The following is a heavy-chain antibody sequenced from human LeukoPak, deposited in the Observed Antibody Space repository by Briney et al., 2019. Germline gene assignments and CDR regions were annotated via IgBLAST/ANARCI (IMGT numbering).Heavy chain of an antibody. D-gene: IGHD6-13*01. V-gene: IGHV1-69*13. Sequence: SVKVSCKASGGTLSSFGISWVRQAPGQGPEWMRAIIPIFGPATYAEKFQGRATITADESTTTVYMELSSLRSDDTAVYYCARGGWQLQLAFPKNYYYYGMDVWGQGTTVTVSS. J-gene: IGHJ6*02. CDR3: ARGGWQLQLAFPKNYYYYGMDV. CDR1: GGTLSSFG. CDR2: IIPIFGPA.